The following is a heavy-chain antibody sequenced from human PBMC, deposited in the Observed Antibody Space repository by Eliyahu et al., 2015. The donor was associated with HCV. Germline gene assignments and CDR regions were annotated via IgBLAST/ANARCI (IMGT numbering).Heavy chain of an antibody. Sequence: EVQLVESGGGLVHPGGSLRXSCEVSGLIFSNRAMTWVRQAPGKGLGWISSISIGGGTTYYADSVKGRFTISRDNSKNTVYLQMHRLRAEDTAVYYCANEIRPNDYWGQGVLVTVSS. V-gene: IGHV3-23*04. J-gene: IGHJ4*02. CDR1: GLIFSNRA. CDR3: ANEIRPNDY. D-gene: IGHD6-6*01. CDR2: ISIGGGTT.